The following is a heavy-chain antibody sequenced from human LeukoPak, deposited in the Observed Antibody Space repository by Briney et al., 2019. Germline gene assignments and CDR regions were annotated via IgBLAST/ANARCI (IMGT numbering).Heavy chain of an antibody. CDR1: GFTFSSYA. V-gene: IGHV3-53*01. CDR3: ARGDSSGYYYFDY. CDR2: IYSGGNT. D-gene: IGHD6-19*01. J-gene: IGHJ4*02. Sequence: GGSLRLSCAASGFTFSSYAMHWVRQAPGKGLEWVSVIYSGGNTYYADSVKGRFTISRDNSKNTLYLQMNSLRAEDTAVYYCARGDSSGYYYFDYWGQGTLVTVSS.